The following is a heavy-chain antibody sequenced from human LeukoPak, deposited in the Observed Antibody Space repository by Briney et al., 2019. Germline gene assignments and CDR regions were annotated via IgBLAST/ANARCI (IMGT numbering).Heavy chain of an antibody. J-gene: IGHJ4*02. V-gene: IGHV1-2*02. Sequence: GASVKVSRKASGYTFTGYYMHWVRQAPGQGLEWMGWINPNSGGTNYAQKFQGRVTMTRDTSISTAYMELSRLRSDDTAVYYCARGTYYDFWSGSIAGYYFDYWGQGTLVTVSS. CDR2: INPNSGGT. CDR1: GYTFTGYY. CDR3: ARGTYYDFWSGSIAGYYFDY. D-gene: IGHD3-3*01.